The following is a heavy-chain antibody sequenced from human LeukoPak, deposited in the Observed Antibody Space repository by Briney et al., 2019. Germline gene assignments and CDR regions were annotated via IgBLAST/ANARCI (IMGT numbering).Heavy chain of an antibody. J-gene: IGHJ4*02. CDR3: ARVYYYDSSGGYQHPLGY. V-gene: IGHV3-7*05. Sequence: GGSLRLSCAASGFTFSSYWMSWVRQAPGKGLEWLANIKQDGSEKYYVDSVKGRFSISRDNSKNTLFLQMNSLRADDTAVYYCARVYYYDSSGGYQHPLGYWGQGTLVTVSS. CDR2: IKQDGSEK. D-gene: IGHD3-22*01. CDR1: GFTFSSYW.